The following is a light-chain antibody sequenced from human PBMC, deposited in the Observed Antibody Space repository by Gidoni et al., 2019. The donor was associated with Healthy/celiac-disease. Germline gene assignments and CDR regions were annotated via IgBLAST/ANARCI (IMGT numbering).Light chain of an antibody. J-gene: IGKJ5*01. CDR3: QQYGSSPVT. Sequence: EIVLKQSPGTLSLSPGERATLSCRASQSVSSSYLAWYQQTPGQAPRLLIYGASSRATGIPDRFSGSGSGTDFTLTISSLEPEDFAVYYCQQYGSSPVTFGQGTRLEIK. CDR2: GAS. V-gene: IGKV3-20*01. CDR1: QSVSSSY.